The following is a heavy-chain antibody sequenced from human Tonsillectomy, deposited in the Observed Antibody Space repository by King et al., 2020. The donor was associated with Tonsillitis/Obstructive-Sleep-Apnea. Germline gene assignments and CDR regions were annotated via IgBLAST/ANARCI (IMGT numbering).Heavy chain of an antibody. Sequence: VQLQESGPGLVKPSETLSLTCTVSGGSISSYYWSWIRQPPGKGLEWIGYIYYSGSTNYNPSLNRRVTISVDTSKNQFSLKLSSVTAAATAVYYCARMEYRAGNAFDIWGQGTMVTVSS. D-gene: IGHD2/OR15-2a*01. J-gene: IGHJ3*02. CDR1: GGSISSYY. CDR2: IYYSGST. V-gene: IGHV4-59*01. CDR3: ARMEYRAGNAFDI.